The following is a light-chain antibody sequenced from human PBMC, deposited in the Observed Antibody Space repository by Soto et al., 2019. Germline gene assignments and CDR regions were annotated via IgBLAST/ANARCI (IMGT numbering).Light chain of an antibody. CDR3: QKYSSVPV. V-gene: IGKV1-27*01. Sequence: DIQMTQSPTSLSASVGDRVTITCRASQDIRNFVAWYQQKPGKAPKLLIYAASTLQSGVPSRFSXXXSXXXXXXXXXXXXPEDVXXXXXQKYSSVPVFGPGTKVEIK. CDR1: QDIRNF. J-gene: IGKJ3*01. CDR2: AAS.